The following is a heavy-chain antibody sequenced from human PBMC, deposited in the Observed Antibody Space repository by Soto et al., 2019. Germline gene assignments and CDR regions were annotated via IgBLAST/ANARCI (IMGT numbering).Heavy chain of an antibody. J-gene: IGHJ1*01. Sequence: QVQLVQSGAEVKKPGSPVKVSCQASGGTFSSYTISWVRQAPGQGLEWMGRIIPILGIANYAQKFQGRVTITADNSTSTAYMELSSLRSEDTAVYYCARDYPPGIARYWGQGNLVTVSS. V-gene: IGHV1-69*08. CDR3: ARDYPPGIARY. D-gene: IGHD6-13*01. CDR1: GGTFSSYT. CDR2: IIPILGIA.